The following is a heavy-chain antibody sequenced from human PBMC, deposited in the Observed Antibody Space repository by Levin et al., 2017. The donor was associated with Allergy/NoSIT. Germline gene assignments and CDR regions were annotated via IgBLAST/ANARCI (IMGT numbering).Heavy chain of an antibody. D-gene: IGHD6-19*01. J-gene: IGHJ4*02. CDR3: ARAVAGNDY. CDR2: INHSGST. V-gene: IGHV4-34*01. Sequence: PSETLSLTCAVYGGSFSGYYWSWIRQPPGKGLEWIGEINHSGSTNYNPSLKSRVTISIDTSKNQFSLKLSSVTAADTAVYYCARAVAGNDYWGQGTLVSVSS. CDR1: GGSFSGYY.